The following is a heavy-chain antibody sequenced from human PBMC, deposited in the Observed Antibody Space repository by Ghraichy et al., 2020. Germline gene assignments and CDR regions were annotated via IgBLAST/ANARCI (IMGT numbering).Heavy chain of an antibody. CDR1: GFTFSSYS. J-gene: IGHJ6*02. CDR2: ISSSSSTI. CDR3: ARVIGFGELAYYYYGMDV. V-gene: IGHV3-48*02. D-gene: IGHD3-10*01. Sequence: GSLRLSCAASGFTFSSYSMNWVRQAPGKGLEWVSYISSSSSTIYYADYVKGRFTISRDNAKNSLYLQMNSLRDEDTAVYYCARVIGFGELAYYYYGMDVWGQGTTVTVSS.